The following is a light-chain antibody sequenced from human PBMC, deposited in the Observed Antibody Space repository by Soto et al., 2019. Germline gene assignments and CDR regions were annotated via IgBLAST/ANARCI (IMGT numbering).Light chain of an antibody. CDR2: GAS. CDR1: QSVSSSY. V-gene: IGKV3-20*01. Sequence: EIVLTQSPGTLSLSPGERATLSCRASQSVSSSYLAWYQQKPGQAPRLLIYGASSRATGIPDRFSGSGSGTDFTLPISRVEPEDFAVYYCQQYGSSPPRYTFGQGTKLEIK. CDR3: QQYGSSPPRYT. J-gene: IGKJ2*01.